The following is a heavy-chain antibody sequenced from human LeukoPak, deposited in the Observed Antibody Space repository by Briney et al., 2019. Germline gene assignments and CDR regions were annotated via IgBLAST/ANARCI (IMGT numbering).Heavy chain of an antibody. D-gene: IGHD3-22*01. CDR1: GGSISSYY. CDR3: ARGGYYDSSGSTVN. J-gene: IGHJ4*02. V-gene: IGHV4-59*01. Sequence: SETLSLTCTVSGGSISSYYWSWIRRPPGKGLEWIGYIYYSGSTNYNPSLKSRVTISVDTSKNQFSLKLSSVTAADTAVYYCARGGYYDSSGSTVNWGQGTLVTVSS. CDR2: IYYSGST.